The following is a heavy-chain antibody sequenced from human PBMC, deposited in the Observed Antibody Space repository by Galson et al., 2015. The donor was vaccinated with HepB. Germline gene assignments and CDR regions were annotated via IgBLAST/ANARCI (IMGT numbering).Heavy chain of an antibody. V-gene: IGHV1-69*04. CDR2: IIPILGIA. Sequence: SVKVSCKASGGTFSSYAISWVRQAPGQGLEWMGRIIPILGIANYAQKFQGRVTITAGKSTSTAYMELSSLKSEDTAVYYCARRGYSSSSQIDYWGQGTLVTVSS. D-gene: IGHD6-6*01. CDR3: ARRGYSSSSQIDY. J-gene: IGHJ4*02. CDR1: GGTFSSYA.